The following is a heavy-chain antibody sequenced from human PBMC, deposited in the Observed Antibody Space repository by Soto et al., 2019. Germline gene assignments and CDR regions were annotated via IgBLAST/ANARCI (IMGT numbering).Heavy chain of an antibody. V-gene: IGHV3-7*01. CDR2: INQDGSEK. CDR1: GFTSSSYW. J-gene: IGHJ4*02. CDR3: SPSLDY. Sequence: GGSLRLSCAASGFTSSSYWMDWVRQAPGKGLEWVANINQDGSEKHYVDSVKGRFTISRDNAKNSLYLQMSSLTAEDSALYYCSPSLDYWGQGTLVTVSS.